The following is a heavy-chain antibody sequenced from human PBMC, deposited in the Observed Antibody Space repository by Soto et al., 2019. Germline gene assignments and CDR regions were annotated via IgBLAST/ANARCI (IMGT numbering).Heavy chain of an antibody. V-gene: IGHV3-23*01. D-gene: IGHD2-15*01. J-gene: IGHJ3*02. CDR2: LSSGGGST. CDR1: GFTFSSNA. CDR3: AKGRGPRSLDDFDI. Sequence: VQLLESGGGLAQPGGSLKLSCAASGFTFSSNAMTWVRQAPGKGLEWVSTLSSGGGSTYYADSVKGRFTISRDNSKNTLFLQMNSLRVEDTALYYCAKGRGPRSLDDFDIWGQGTMVTVSS.